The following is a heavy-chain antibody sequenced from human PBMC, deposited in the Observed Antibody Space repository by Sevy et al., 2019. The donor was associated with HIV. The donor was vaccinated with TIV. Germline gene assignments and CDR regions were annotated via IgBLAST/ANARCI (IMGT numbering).Heavy chain of an antibody. CDR2: IRSKASGGTT. D-gene: IGHD3-10*01. J-gene: IGHJ5*02. Sequence: GGSLRLSCRASGFNFGDYPMSWFRQAPGKGLAWVGFIRSKASGGTTQYAASVKGRFTISRDDSESIAYLQMNSLKIEDTAVYYCSKGGSGTGWFDPWGQGTQVTVSS. CDR1: GFNFGDYP. V-gene: IGHV3-49*03. CDR3: SKGGSGTGWFDP.